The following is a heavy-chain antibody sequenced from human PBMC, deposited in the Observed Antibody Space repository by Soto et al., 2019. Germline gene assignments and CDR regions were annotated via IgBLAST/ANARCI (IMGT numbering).Heavy chain of an antibody. J-gene: IGHJ6*03. CDR3: ARSGVAVPNYYYMDV. D-gene: IGHD6-19*01. V-gene: IGHV1-18*01. Sequence: ASVKVSCKASGYTFTSYGISWVRQAPGQGLEWMGWISAYNGNTNYAQKLQGRVTMTTDTSTSTAYMELRSLRSDDTAVYYCARSGVAVPNYYYMDVWGKGTTVTVSS. CDR2: ISAYNGNT. CDR1: GYTFTSYG.